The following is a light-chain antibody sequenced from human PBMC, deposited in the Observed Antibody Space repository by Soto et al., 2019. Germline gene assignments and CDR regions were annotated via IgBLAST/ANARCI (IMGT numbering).Light chain of an antibody. CDR1: QSVSSY. CDR3: PHRSNWLLT. V-gene: IGKV3-11*01. CDR2: DAS. Sequence: EIVLTQSPATLSLSPGERATLSCRASQSVSSYLAWYQQKPGQAPRLLIYDASNRATGIPARFRGSGSWTDFTLTIISLEPEEFGVYYCPHRSNWLLTFGLGTKVDIK. J-gene: IGKJ3*01.